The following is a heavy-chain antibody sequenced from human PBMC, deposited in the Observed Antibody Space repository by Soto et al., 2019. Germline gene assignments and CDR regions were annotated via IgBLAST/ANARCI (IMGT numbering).Heavy chain of an antibody. J-gene: IGHJ4*02. CDR2: IYWDDDK. CDR3: ARALGSWGSYYFDH. V-gene: IGHV2-5*02. Sequence: QITLKESGPTLVRPTQTLTLTCTVSGFSLDTWGVGVGWIRQAPGKAPEWLALIYWDDDKRYSPSLKHRLTITKDTAKNRVVLTVTNMDPVDTVTSFCARALGSWGSYYFDHWCQGTLVTVSS. D-gene: IGHD3-16*01. CDR1: GFSLDTWGVG.